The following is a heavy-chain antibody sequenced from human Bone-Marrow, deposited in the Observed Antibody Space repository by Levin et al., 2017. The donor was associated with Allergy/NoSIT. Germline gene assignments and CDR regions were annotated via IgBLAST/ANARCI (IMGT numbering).Heavy chain of an antibody. D-gene: IGHD2-15*01. CDR2: IYYSGST. Sequence: SETLSLTCTVSGGSISSGGYYWSWIRQHPGKGLEWIGYIYYSGSTYYNPSLKSRVTISVDTSKNQFSLKLSSVTAADTAVYYCARVGSISCSGGSCYSFYRVWNDAFDIWGQGTMVTVSS. CDR1: GGSISSGGYY. J-gene: IGHJ3*02. CDR3: ARVGSISCSGGSCYSFYRVWNDAFDI. V-gene: IGHV4-31*03.